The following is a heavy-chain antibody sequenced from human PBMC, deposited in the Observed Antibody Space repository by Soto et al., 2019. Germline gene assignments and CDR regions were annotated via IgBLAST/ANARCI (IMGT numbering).Heavy chain of an antibody. CDR2: IKLDGSEK. Sequence: LRLSCAASGLTFSSYWMSWVRQAPGKGLEWVANIKLDGSEKYYVDSVKGRFTISRDNAKNSLYLQLNSLRAEDTAVYYCARGMTYHIYWGQGTPVTVSS. D-gene: IGHD2-2*01. J-gene: IGHJ4*02. V-gene: IGHV3-7*05. CDR1: GLTFSSYW. CDR3: ARGMTYHIY.